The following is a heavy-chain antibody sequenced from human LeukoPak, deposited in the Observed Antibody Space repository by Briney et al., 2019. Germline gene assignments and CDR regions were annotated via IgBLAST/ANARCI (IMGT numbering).Heavy chain of an antibody. CDR3: AKNMYYSDSSGYYLPVC. J-gene: IGHJ4*02. D-gene: IGHD3-22*01. CDR1: GFTFSTYG. CDR2: ISYYGSLK. V-gene: IGHV3-30*18. Sequence: GGSLRLSCVVSGFTFSTYGVHWVRQAPGKGLEGVAVISYYGSLKNYADSVEARFTISTDNSKITLYLQMNSLRAEDTAVFYCAKNMYYSDSSGYYLPVCGGQGTLATVSP.